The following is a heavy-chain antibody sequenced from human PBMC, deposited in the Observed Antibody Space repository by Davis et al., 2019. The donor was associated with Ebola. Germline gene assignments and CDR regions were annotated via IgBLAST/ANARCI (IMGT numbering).Heavy chain of an antibody. CDR1: GFIFSSYP. V-gene: IGHV3-23*01. CDR2: ISGGGTST. CDR3: AKSPPLVVVAATLFDY. D-gene: IGHD2-15*01. J-gene: IGHJ4*02. Sequence: PGGSLRLSCAASGFIFSSYPMSWVRQAPGKGLEWVSGISGGGTSTFYADSVKGRFTISRDNSKNTLYLQMNSLRVEDMAVYYCAKSPPLVVVAATLFDYWGQGTLVTVPS.